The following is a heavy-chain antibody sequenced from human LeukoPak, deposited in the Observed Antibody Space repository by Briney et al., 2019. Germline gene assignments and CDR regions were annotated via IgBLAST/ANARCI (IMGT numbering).Heavy chain of an antibody. D-gene: IGHD6-13*01. CDR3: AKERGVGAGRTYLLLYYFDY. J-gene: IGHJ4*02. CDR2: IRYDGSNK. Sequence: GGSLRLSCAAPGFAFSSYGMHWVRQAPGKGLEWVAFIRYDGSNKYYVDSVKGRFTISRDNSKNTLYLQMNSPRAEDTAVYYCAKERGVGAGRTYLLLYYFDYWGQGTLVTVSS. CDR1: GFAFSSYG. V-gene: IGHV3-30*02.